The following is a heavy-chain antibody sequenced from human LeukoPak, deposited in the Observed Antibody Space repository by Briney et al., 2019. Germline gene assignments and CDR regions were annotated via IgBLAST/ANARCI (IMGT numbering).Heavy chain of an antibody. CDR1: GFTFSSYS. V-gene: IGHV3-21*01. CDR3: ASIVGATGRAFDI. J-gene: IGHJ3*02. Sequence: GGSLRLSCAASGFTFSSYSMNWVRQAPGKGLEWVSSISSSSSYIYYADSVKGRFTISRDNAKNSLYLQMNSLRAEDTAVYYCASIVGATGRAFDIWGQGTMVTVSS. CDR2: ISSSSSYI. D-gene: IGHD1-26*01.